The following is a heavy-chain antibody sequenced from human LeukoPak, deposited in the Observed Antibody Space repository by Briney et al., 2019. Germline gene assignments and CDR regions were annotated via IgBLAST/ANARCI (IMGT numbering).Heavy chain of an antibody. CDR2: IRYDGSNK. J-gene: IGHJ4*02. Sequence: AGGSLRLSCAASEFTFSSYGMHWVRQAPGKGLEWVAFIRYDGSNKYYADSMKGRFTISRDNSKNTLYLQMNSLRAEDTAVYYCAKVFTALSCSSTSCYFIDYWGQGTLVTVSS. CDR3: AKVFTALSCSSTSCYFIDY. D-gene: IGHD2-2*01. V-gene: IGHV3-30*02. CDR1: EFTFSSYG.